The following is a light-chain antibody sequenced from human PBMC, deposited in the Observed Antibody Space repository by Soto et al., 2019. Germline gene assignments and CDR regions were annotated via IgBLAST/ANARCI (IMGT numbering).Light chain of an antibody. Sequence: QSVLTQPPSVSGAPGQRVTISCTGSNSNIGAGYDVLWYQQLPGTAPKLLIYGNSNRPSGVPDRFSGSKSGTSASLTITGLQAEDEADYYCQSYGDSLSGYVFGTGTKVTVL. V-gene: IGLV1-40*01. CDR1: NSNIGAGYD. CDR2: GNS. CDR3: QSYGDSLSGYV. J-gene: IGLJ1*01.